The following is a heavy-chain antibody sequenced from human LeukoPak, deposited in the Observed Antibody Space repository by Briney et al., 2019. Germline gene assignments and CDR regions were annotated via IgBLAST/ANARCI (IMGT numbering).Heavy chain of an antibody. CDR1: GFTFSRHW. CDR2: INGDGSST. Sequence: GGSLRPSCVVSGFTFSRHWMRWVRQAPGKGLVWVSHINGDGSSTNYADSVRGRFTISRDSAKNTLYLQMNSLRAEDTAVYYCARDGVPAAADYWGQGTVVTVSS. CDR3: ARDGVPAAADY. V-gene: IGHV3-74*01. J-gene: IGHJ4*02. D-gene: IGHD2-2*01.